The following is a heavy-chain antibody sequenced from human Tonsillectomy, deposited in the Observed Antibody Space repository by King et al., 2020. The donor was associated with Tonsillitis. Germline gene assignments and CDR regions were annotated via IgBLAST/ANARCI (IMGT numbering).Heavy chain of an antibody. V-gene: IGHV4-30-4*01. D-gene: IGHD3-16*01. CDR2: IYYSGST. CDR1: GGSISSGDYY. Sequence: VQLQESGPGLVKPSQTLSLTCTVSGGSISSGDYYWSWIRQPPGKGLEWIGYIYYSGSTYYNASLKSRVTISVDTSKNQFSLKLSYVTAADTAVYYCAREDYMTLWYFDLWGRGTLVTVSS. J-gene: IGHJ2*01. CDR3: AREDYMTLWYFDL.